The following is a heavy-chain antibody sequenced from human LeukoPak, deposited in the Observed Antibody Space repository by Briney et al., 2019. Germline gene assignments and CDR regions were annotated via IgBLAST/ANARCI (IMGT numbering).Heavy chain of an antibody. D-gene: IGHD1-26*01. Sequence: ASVKVSCKASGYTFTGYYMHWVRQAPGQGLEWVGWINPNSGGTNYAQKFQGRVTMTRDTSISTAYMELSRLRSDDTAVYYCARDQVKVGATTAGDYWGQGTLVTVSS. CDR3: ARDQVKVGATTAGDY. CDR2: INPNSGGT. J-gene: IGHJ4*02. V-gene: IGHV1-2*02. CDR1: GYTFTGYY.